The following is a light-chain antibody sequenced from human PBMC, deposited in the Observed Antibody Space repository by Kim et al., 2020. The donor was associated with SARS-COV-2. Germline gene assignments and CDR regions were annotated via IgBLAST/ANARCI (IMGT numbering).Light chain of an antibody. CDR2: GAS. J-gene: IGKJ2*03. CDR3: QQYGTSPYS. Sequence: ESVLTQSPGTLSLSPGERATLSCRASQSVSSNSLVWYQQKPGQAPRLLMYGASNRATGIPDMFSGSGSGTDFTLTISRLEPEDFAVYYCQQYGTSPYSFGQGTKLEI. V-gene: IGKV3-20*01. CDR1: QSVSSNS.